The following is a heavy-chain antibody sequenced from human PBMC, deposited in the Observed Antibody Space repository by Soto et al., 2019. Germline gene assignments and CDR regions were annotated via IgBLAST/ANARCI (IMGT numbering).Heavy chain of an antibody. J-gene: IGHJ3*02. V-gene: IGHV3-23*01. CDR3: AKGFIVVVTVLRPDDAFDI. CDR1: GLTFSNYA. D-gene: IGHD2-21*02. CDR2: ISGGGGST. Sequence: EVRLLESGGGLVKPGGSLRLSCATSGLTFSNYAMNWVRQAPGKGLEWVAGISGGGGSTYYADSVKGRFTISRDTSKNTVYLQLNSLRAEDTAVYYCAKGFIVVVTVLRPDDAFDIWGQGTMVTVSS.